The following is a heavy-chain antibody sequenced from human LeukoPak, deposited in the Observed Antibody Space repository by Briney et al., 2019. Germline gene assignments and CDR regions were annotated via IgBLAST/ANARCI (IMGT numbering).Heavy chain of an antibody. CDR3: ARAGVNWNDVVPTANWFDP. CDR1: GGTFSSYA. Sequence: ASVQVSCKASGGTFSSYAISWVRQAPGQGLEWMGWISAYNGNTNYAQKLQGRVTMTTDTSTSTAYMELRSLRSDDTAVYYCARAGVNWNDVVPTANWFDPWGQGTLVTVSS. D-gene: IGHD1-1*01. V-gene: IGHV1-18*01. J-gene: IGHJ5*02. CDR2: ISAYNGNT.